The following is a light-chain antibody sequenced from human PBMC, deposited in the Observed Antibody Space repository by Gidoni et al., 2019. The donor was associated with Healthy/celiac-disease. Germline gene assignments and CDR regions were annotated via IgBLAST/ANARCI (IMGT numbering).Light chain of an antibody. CDR2: YTSDSDK. J-gene: IGLJ2*01. CDR3: MIWHSSAVV. V-gene: IGLV5-45*01. CDR1: SGINVGTYR. Sequence: QAVLTQPASLSASPGASASLTCTLRSGINVGTYRIYWYQQKPGSPPQYLLRYTSDSDKQQGPGVPSRFSGSKDASANAGILLISGLQSEDEADYYCMIWHSSAVVFGGGTKLTVL.